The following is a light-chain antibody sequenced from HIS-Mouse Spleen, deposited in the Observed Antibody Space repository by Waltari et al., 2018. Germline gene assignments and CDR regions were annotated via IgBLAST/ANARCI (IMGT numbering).Light chain of an antibody. CDR3: NARDSRGNHWV. CDR1: SRRSYY. Sequence: SSELTQDPAVSVALGQTVRITCQGDSRRSYYASWYQQKPGQAPVLVIYGKNNRPSGIPHRFSGSSSGNTASLTITGAQAEDEADYYCNARDSRGNHWVVGGGTKLTVL. J-gene: IGLJ3*02. V-gene: IGLV3-19*01. CDR2: GKN.